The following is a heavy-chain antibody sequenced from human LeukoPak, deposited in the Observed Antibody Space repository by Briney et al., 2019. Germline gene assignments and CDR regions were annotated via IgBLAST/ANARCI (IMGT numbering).Heavy chain of an antibody. CDR3: ASLGATTLSYYGMDV. J-gene: IGHJ6*02. CDR1: GYTFTDYY. CDR2: VNPNGGAT. V-gene: IGHV1-2*02. Sequence: ASVKVSCKASGYTFTDYYIHWVRQAPGNGLEWMGWVNPNGGATNYAQNLQGRVTMTRDPSISTLYMELSSLRSDDTAVYYCASLGATTLSYYGMDVWGQGPTVTVSS. D-gene: IGHD1-26*01.